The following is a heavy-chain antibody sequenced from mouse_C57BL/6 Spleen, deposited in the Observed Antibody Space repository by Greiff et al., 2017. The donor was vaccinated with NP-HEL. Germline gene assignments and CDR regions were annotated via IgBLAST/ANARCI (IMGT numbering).Heavy chain of an antibody. CDR3: AYYSNYGYAMDY. J-gene: IGHJ4*01. Sequence: VQLQQPGAELVKPGASVKLSCKASGYTFTSYWMQWVKQRPGQGLEWIGEIDPSDSYTNYNQKFKGKATLTVDTSSSTAYMQLSSLTSEDSAVYYCAYYSNYGYAMDYWGQGTSVTVSS. V-gene: IGHV1-50*01. CDR2: IDPSDSYT. CDR1: GYTFTSYW. D-gene: IGHD2-5*01.